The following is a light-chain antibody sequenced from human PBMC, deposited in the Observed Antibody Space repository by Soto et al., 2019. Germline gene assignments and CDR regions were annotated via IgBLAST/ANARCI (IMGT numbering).Light chain of an antibody. V-gene: IGKV1-5*01. CDR2: DAS. Sequence: DIQMTQSPSTLSASVGDRVTITCRASQSISSWLAWYPHKPGKAPKLLIYDASSLESGVPSRFSGSGSGTEFTLTISSLQPDDFATYYCQQYNSYSYTSGQGTKLEIK. CDR1: QSISSW. J-gene: IGKJ2*01. CDR3: QQYNSYSYT.